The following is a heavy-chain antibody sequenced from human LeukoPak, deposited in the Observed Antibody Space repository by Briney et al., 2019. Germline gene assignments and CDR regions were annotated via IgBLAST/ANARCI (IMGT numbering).Heavy chain of an antibody. CDR2: INSDGSST. Sequence: GGSLRLSCAASGFTFSSYWMHWVRQAPGKGLVWVSRINSDGSSTSYADSVKGRFTISRDNAKNTLYLQMNSLRAEDTAVYYCARAAYSSGWLDYWGRGTLVTVSS. J-gene: IGHJ4*02. D-gene: IGHD6-19*01. V-gene: IGHV3-74*01. CDR1: GFTFSSYW. CDR3: ARAAYSSGWLDY.